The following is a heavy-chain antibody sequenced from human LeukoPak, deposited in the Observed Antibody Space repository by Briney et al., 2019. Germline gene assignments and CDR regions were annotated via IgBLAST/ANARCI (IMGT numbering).Heavy chain of an antibody. J-gene: IGHJ3*02. Sequence: SETLSLTCAVYGGSFSGYYWSWIRQPPGKGLEWLGEINHSGSTNYNPSLKSRVTISVDTSKNQFSLKLSSVTAADTAVYYCARGYYDFWSGYPDAFDIWGQGTMVTVSS. V-gene: IGHV4-34*01. CDR2: INHSGST. D-gene: IGHD3-3*01. CDR3: ARGYYDFWSGYPDAFDI. CDR1: GGSFSGYY.